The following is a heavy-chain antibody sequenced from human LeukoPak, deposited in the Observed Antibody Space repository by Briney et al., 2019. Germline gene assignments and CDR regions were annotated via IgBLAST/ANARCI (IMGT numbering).Heavy chain of an antibody. CDR2: LHYSGST. J-gene: IGHJ3*02. CDR1: GGSVSSYY. Sequence: SETLSLTCTVSGGSVSSYYWSWVRQPPGKGLEWIGYLHYSGSTDYNPSLKSRVTTSVDTSNNQFSLRLNSVTAADTAVYFCARHDDYSRAFDIWGQGTMITVSS. CDR3: ARHDDYSRAFDI. V-gene: IGHV4-59*08. D-gene: IGHD4-11*01.